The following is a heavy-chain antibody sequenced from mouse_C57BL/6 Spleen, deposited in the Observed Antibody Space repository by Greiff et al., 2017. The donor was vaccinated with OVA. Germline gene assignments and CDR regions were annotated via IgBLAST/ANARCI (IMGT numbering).Heavy chain of an antibody. CDR2: LNPSSGYT. Sequence: VQLQQSGAELAKPGASVKLSCKASGYTFTSYWVHWVKQRPGQGLEWIGNLNPSSGYTKYNQKFKDKATLTADKSSITAYMQLSSLTYEDSAVYYCASPTAQATFAYWGQGTLVTVSA. CDR1: GYTFTSYW. D-gene: IGHD3-2*02. V-gene: IGHV1-7*01. CDR3: ASPTAQATFAY. J-gene: IGHJ3*01.